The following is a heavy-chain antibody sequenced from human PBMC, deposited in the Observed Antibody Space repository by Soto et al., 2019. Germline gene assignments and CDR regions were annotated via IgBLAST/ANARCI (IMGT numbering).Heavy chain of an antibody. Sequence: TSETLSLTCTVSGGSISSGDYYWSWIRQPPGKGLEWIGYIYYSGSTYYNPSLKSRVTISVDTSKNQFSLKLSSVTAADTAVYYCARGGRVVVTANRAFDIWGQGTMVTVSS. CDR1: GGSISSGDYY. V-gene: IGHV4-30-4*01. D-gene: IGHD2-21*02. CDR2: IYYSGST. CDR3: ARGGRVVVTANRAFDI. J-gene: IGHJ3*02.